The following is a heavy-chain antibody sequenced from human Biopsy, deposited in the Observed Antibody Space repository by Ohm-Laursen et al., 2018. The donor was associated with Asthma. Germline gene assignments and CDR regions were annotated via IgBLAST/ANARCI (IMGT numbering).Heavy chain of an antibody. CDR2: ITGSGGTT. V-gene: IGHV3-23*01. D-gene: IGHD6-19*01. J-gene: IGHJ4*02. CDR1: GFTFSSSA. CDR3: AKDFRGIAVAGDRGLDY. Sequence: SLRLSCAASGFTFSSSAMSWVRQAPGKGLERVSAITGSGGTTYYADSVRGRFTISRDNSKSTLFLQMDSLSAEDTAVYYCAKDFRGIAVAGDRGLDYWGQGTLVTVSS.